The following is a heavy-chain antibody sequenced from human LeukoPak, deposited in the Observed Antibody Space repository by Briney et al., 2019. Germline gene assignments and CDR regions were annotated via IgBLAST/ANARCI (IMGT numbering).Heavy chain of an antibody. V-gene: IGHV3-30*02. Sequence: GGSLRLSCAASGFTFSSYGMHWGRQAAGKGLEWVAFIRYDGSNKYYADSVKGRFTISRDNSKNTLYLQMNSLRAEDTAVYYCAKYSGYDHLFDYWGQGTLVTVSS. J-gene: IGHJ4*02. CDR3: AKYSGYDHLFDY. D-gene: IGHD5-12*01. CDR1: GFTFSSYG. CDR2: IRYDGSNK.